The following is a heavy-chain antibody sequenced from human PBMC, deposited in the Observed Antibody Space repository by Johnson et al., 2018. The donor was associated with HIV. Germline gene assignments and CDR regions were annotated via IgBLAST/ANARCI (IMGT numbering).Heavy chain of an antibody. CDR1: GFTLSSYV. D-gene: IGHD2-2*01. Sequence: QVQPVESGGGVVQPGRSLRLSSALSGFTLSSYVLHWVRQAPGTGLEWVAAMSYDGSDKYYADSVKGRFTISRDNSKNTLYLKMNSLSAEDTAVYFCARGYCTSSSHCDAFDLWGQGTMVTVSS. CDR3: ARGYCTSSSHCDAFDL. J-gene: IGHJ3*01. V-gene: IGHV3-30-3*01. CDR2: MSYDGSDK.